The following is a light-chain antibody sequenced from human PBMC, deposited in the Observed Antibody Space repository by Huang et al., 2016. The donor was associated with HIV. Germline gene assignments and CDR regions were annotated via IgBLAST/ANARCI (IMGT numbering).Light chain of an antibody. Sequence: EIVMTQTPVTLSVSPGERATLSCRASQTVTNNLAWYQQKPGQPPRVLFYGTLSRVSGIPAKFSASGSGTEFTLTITNLQSEDFAVYYCQQYNDWPRTFGQGTKVESK. V-gene: IGKV3-15*01. J-gene: IGKJ1*01. CDR3: QQYNDWPRT. CDR1: QTVTNN. CDR2: GTL.